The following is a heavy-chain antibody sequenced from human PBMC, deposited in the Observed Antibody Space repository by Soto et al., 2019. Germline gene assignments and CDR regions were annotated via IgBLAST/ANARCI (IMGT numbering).Heavy chain of an antibody. CDR1: GGTFSSDS. V-gene: IGHV1-69*12. CDR2: IIPMFDTP. CDR3: ASSGGLDRNFNY. D-gene: IGHD1-26*01. J-gene: IGHJ4*02. Sequence: QVQLVQSGAEVKKPGSSVKVSCKASGGTFSSDSFSWVRQAPGQGLEWMGGIIPMFDTPIYAQKFQDRVTITADESTSTAYMQLSSLRSGDTAVYYSASSGGLDRNFNYWGPGSLVTVSS.